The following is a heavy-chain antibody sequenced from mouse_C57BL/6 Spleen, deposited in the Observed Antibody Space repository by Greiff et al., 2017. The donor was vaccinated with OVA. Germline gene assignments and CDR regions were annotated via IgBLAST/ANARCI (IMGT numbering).Heavy chain of an antibody. CDR3: ARRYYGSSYWYFDV. V-gene: IGHV1-47*01. D-gene: IGHD1-1*01. CDR1: GYTFTTYP. Sequence: QVQLQQSGAELVKPGASVKMSCKASGYTFTTYPIEWMKQNHGKSLEGIGNFHPYNDDTKYNEKFKGKATLTVEKSSSTVYLELSRLTSDDSAVYYCARRYYGSSYWYFDVWGTGTTVTVSS. CDR2: FHPYNDDT. J-gene: IGHJ1*03.